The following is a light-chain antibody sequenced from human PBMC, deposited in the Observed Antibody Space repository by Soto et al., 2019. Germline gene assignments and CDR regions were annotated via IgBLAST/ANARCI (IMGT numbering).Light chain of an antibody. CDR3: SSYAGSNNYV. J-gene: IGLJ1*01. CDR1: SSDIGGYNY. V-gene: IGLV2-8*01. Sequence: QSALTQPPYASVAAGQSVTISCTGTSSDIGGYNYVSWYQQHPGKAPKLMIYEVSKRPSGVPDRFSGSKSGNTASLTVSGLQAEDEADYYCSSYAGSNNYVFGSGTKVTVL. CDR2: EVS.